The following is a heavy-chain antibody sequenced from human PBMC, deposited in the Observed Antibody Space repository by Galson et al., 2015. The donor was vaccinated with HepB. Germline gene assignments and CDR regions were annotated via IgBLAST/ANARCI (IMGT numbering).Heavy chain of an antibody. J-gene: IGHJ3*02. V-gene: IGHV3-21*01. CDR1: GFTFSTYS. CDR3: ARDKQPGWELAGDAFDI. D-gene: IGHD1-26*01. CDR2: ISSSSSYI. Sequence: SLRLSCAASGFTFSTYSMNWVRQAPGKGLEWVSSISSSSSYIYYADSVKGRFTISRDNAKNSLYLQMNSLRAEDTAVYYCARDKQPGWELAGDAFDIWGQGTMVTVSS.